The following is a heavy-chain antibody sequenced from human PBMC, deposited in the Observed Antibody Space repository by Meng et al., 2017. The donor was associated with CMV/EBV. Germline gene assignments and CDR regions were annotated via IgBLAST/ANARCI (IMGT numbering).Heavy chain of an antibody. D-gene: IGHD2-2*01. Sequence: SETLSLTCTVSGGSISSSSYYWGWIRQPPGKGLEWIGSIYYSGSTYYNPSLKSRVTISVDTSKNKFSLKLSSVTAADTAVYYCARFGRGTSCYDYWGQGTLVTVSS. CDR2: IYYSGST. CDR1: GGSISSSSYY. CDR3: ARFGRGTSCYDY. V-gene: IGHV4-39*07. J-gene: IGHJ4*02.